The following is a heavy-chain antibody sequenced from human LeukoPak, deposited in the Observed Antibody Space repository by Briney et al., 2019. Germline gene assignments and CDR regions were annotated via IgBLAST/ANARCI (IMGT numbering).Heavy chain of an antibody. Sequence: GGSLRLSCAASGFTFSDYYMSWIRQAPGKGLEWVSSISSSSSYIYYADSVKGRFTISRDNAKNSLYLQMNSLRAEDTAVYYCARTFEYSSSTSGYWGQGTLVTVSS. CDR3: ARTFEYSSSTSGY. V-gene: IGHV3-11*06. CDR1: GFTFSDYY. J-gene: IGHJ4*02. D-gene: IGHD6-6*01. CDR2: ISSSSSYI.